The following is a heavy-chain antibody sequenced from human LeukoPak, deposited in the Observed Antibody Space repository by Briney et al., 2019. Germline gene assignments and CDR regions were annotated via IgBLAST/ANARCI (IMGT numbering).Heavy chain of an antibody. V-gene: IGHV3-23*01. CDR2: ISGSGGST. J-gene: IGHJ4*02. Sequence: GGSLRLSCAASEFTFSNYAMNWVRQAPGKGLEWVSGISGSGGSTYYADSVKGRFTISRDNAKNTLNLQMNSLRAEDTAVYYCARDPRGGTLDYWGQGALVTVSS. CDR3: ARDPRGGTLDY. CDR1: EFTFSNYA. D-gene: IGHD3-10*01.